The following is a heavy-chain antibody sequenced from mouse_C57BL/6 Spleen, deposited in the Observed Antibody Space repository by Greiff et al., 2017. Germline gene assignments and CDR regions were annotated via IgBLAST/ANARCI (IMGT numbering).Heavy chain of an antibody. V-gene: IGHV1-81*01. CDR2: IYPRSGNT. CDR1: GYTFTSYG. J-gene: IGHJ2*01. D-gene: IGHD2-2*01. CDR3: ARSAGDDDG. Sequence: VKLQESGAELARPGASVKLSCKASGYTFTSYGISWVKQRTGQGLEWIGEIYPRSGNTYYNEKFKGKATLTADKSSSTADMELRSLTSEDSAVYFCARSAGDDDGWGTGTTLTVSS.